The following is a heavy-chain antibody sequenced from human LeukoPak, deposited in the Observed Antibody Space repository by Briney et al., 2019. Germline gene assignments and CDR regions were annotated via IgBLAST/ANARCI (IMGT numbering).Heavy chain of an antibody. Sequence: SETLSLTCTVSGGSITSGRFYWTWIRQPAGKGLEWIGRIDSSGSTKYNPSLQRRVTISRDTSRDRFSLKLTSVTAADTAVYYCARRLYGDYPADAFDIWGQGTMVTVSS. CDR2: IDSSGST. CDR3: ARRLYGDYPADAFDI. J-gene: IGHJ3*02. V-gene: IGHV4-61*02. D-gene: IGHD4-17*01. CDR1: GGSITSGRFY.